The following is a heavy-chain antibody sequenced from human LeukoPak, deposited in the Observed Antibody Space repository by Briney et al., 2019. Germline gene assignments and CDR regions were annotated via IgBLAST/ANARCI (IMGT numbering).Heavy chain of an antibody. V-gene: IGHV3-23*01. D-gene: IGHD5-24*01. CDR3: AKGSRDSRPYYFDF. J-gene: IGHJ4*02. Sequence: GGCLSLSCAASGFTFNNYAMSWVRQPPGKVLEWVSAINGSGGDTYHADSVKGRITISKDNSKNTLYLQMNSLRAEDTAVYYCAKGSRDSRPYYFDFWGQGTLVTVSS. CDR2: INGSGGDT. CDR1: GFTFNNYA.